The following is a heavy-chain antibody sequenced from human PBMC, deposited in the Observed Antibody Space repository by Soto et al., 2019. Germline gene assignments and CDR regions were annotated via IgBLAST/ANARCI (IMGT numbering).Heavy chain of an antibody. Sequence: QMQLVQSGPEVKKPGTSVKVSCKASGFTFTSSAVQWVRQARGQRLEWIGWIVVGSGNTNYEQKFQERVTITRDMSTSTAYMELSSLRSEDTSVYYCAAGTYYYDSSGYISFDYWGQGTLFTVSS. CDR3: AAGTYYYDSSGYISFDY. V-gene: IGHV1-58*01. CDR1: GFTFTSSA. CDR2: IVVGSGNT. J-gene: IGHJ4*02. D-gene: IGHD3-22*01.